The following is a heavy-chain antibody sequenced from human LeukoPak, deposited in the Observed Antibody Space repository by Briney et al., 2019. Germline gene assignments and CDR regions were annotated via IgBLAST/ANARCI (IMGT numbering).Heavy chain of an antibody. CDR3: ARDGDYLLLSARYYMDV. CDR1: GYTFNAYY. D-gene: IGHD2-21*02. CDR2: INPQSGET. J-gene: IGHJ6*03. Sequence: GASVKVSCKASGYTFNAYYTHWVRQAPGQGLDWMGWINPQSGETKFAQKFRGRVTMTRDTSISTVYMELTSLRSDDTAVYFCARDGDYLLLSARYYMDVWGKGTTLIISS. V-gene: IGHV1-2*02.